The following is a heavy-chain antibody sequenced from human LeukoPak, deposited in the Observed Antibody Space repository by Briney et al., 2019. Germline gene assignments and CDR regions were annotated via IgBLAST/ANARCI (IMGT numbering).Heavy chain of an antibody. CDR1: GFTFSSYS. CDR2: ISSSSSTI. CDR3: ASRRELQY. D-gene: IGHD1-26*01. Sequence: PGGSLRLSCAASGFTFSSYSMNWVRQAPGKGLEWVSYISSSSSTIYYADSVKGRFTISRDNAKNSLYLQMNSLRAEDTAVYYCASRRELQYWGQGTLVTVSS. V-gene: IGHV3-48*01. J-gene: IGHJ4*02.